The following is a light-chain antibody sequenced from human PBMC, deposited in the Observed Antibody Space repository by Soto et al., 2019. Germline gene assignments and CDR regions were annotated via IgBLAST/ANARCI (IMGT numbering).Light chain of an antibody. J-gene: IGKJ4*01. Sequence: DIVMTQSPLSLPVTPGEPAYISCRSSQSLLHSNGYNYLDWYLQKPGQSPQLLIYLGSNRASGVPDRFSGSGSGTDFTLKISRVEAEDVGVYYCMQALQTPLFGGGTKVDIK. CDR1: QSLLHSNGYNY. CDR3: MQALQTPL. CDR2: LGS. V-gene: IGKV2-28*01.